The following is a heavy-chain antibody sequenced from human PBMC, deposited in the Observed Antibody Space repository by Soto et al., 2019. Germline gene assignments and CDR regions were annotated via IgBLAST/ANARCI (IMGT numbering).Heavy chain of an antibody. CDR2: VHYSGSV. CDR3: AREDDGGDRDYYGLDV. Sequence: QVQLQQSGPGLVKPSQTLSLTCTVSGGSISFDHYHWTWIRQPPGKGLEWIGYVHYSGSVLYNPSLPRRVSISVDTSKNQFSLKLSSVTAADTAVYFCAREDDGGDRDYYGLDVWGQGTTVTVSS. D-gene: IGHD2-21*02. V-gene: IGHV4-30-4*01. J-gene: IGHJ6*02. CDR1: GGSISFDHYH.